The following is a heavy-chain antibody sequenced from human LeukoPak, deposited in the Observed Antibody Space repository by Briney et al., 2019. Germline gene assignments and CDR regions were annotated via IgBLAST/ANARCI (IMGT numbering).Heavy chain of an antibody. CDR3: ARQRRGYDYVRGSRYYFDY. CDR1: GFTFSSYS. Sequence: GGSLRLSCAASGFTFSSYSMNWVRQAPGKGLEWVSSISSSSSYIYYADSVKGRFTISRDNAKNSLYLQMNSLRAEDTAVYYCARQRRGYDYVRGSRYYFDYWGQGTLVTVSS. V-gene: IGHV3-21*01. J-gene: IGHJ4*02. CDR2: ISSSSSYI. D-gene: IGHD3-16*01.